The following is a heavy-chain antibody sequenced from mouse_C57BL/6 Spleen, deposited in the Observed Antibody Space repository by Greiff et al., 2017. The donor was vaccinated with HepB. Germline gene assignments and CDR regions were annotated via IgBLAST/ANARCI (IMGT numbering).Heavy chain of an antibody. CDR2: INPNNGGT. D-gene: IGHD2-10*01. V-gene: IGHV1-26*01. CDR3: AREGSYYGNYLFAY. CDR1: GYTFTDYY. J-gene: IGHJ3*01. Sequence: EVQLQQSGPELVKPGASVKISCKASGYTFTDYYMNWVTQSHGKSLEWIGDINPNNGGTSYNQKFKGKATLTVDKSSSTAYMELRSLTSEDSAVYYCAREGSYYGNYLFAYWGQGTLVTVSA.